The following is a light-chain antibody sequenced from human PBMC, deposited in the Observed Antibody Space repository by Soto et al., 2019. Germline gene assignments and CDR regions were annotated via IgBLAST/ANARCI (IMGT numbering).Light chain of an antibody. J-gene: IGKJ1*01. Sequence: DIQMTQSPSTLSASVGDRVTITCRASQSISSWLDWYQQKPGKAPKLLIYDASSLESGVPSRFSGSGSGTEFTLTIRSLKPDDFATYYCQQYNSILRTFGQGTKVDIK. CDR1: QSISSW. CDR2: DAS. CDR3: QQYNSILRT. V-gene: IGKV1-5*01.